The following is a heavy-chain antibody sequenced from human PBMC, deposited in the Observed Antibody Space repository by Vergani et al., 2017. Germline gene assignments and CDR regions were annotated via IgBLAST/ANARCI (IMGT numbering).Heavy chain of an antibody. V-gene: IGHV1-18*01. CDR2: ISAYNVNT. D-gene: IGHD2-2*01. Sequence: QVQLVQSGAEVKKPGASVKVSCKASGYTFTSYGIRWGRQAPGQGREWMGWISAYNVNTNYAQKLQGRVTMTTDTSTSTAYMELRSLGSDDTAVYYCARFQLLRNWFDPWGQGTLVTVSS. CDR3: ARFQLLRNWFDP. CDR1: GYTFTSYG. J-gene: IGHJ5*02.